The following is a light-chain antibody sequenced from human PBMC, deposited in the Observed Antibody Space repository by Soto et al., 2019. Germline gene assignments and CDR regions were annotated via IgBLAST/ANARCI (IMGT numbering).Light chain of an antibody. CDR1: QGISNY. V-gene: IGKV1-27*01. J-gene: IGKJ5*01. Sequence: DIQMTQSPSSLSASVGERVTITCRASQGISNYLAWYQQKPGKVPKLLIYAASTLQSGVPSRFSGNGSETDFTLTISSLQPEDVATFYCQNYNSVPHTFGQGTRLEI. CDR2: AAS. CDR3: QNYNSVPHT.